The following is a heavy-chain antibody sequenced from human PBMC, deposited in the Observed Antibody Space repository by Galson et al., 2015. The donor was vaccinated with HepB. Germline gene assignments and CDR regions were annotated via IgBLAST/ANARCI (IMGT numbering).Heavy chain of an antibody. J-gene: IGHJ4*02. CDR3: AKDLEATRGLDFDS. CDR2: VSDRGEST. D-gene: IGHD3-16*01. CDR1: GFTFRCCA. V-gene: IGHV3-23*01. Sequence: SLRLSCAASGFTFRCCAMNWVRQAPGKGLEWLSVVSDRGESTNYADSVKGRFTVSRDNSKNTLYLQMNSQRAEDTAVYYCAKDLEATRGLDFDSWGQGTLVTVSS.